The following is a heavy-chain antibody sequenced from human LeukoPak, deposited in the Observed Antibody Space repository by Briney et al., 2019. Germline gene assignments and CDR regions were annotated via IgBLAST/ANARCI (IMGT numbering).Heavy chain of an antibody. V-gene: IGHV1-18*01. D-gene: IGHD1-26*01. CDR3: ARDMGGGSYRQFDY. CDR1: GYTFTCYG. J-gene: IGHJ4*02. Sequence: ASVKVSCKASGYTFTCYGISWVRQAPGQGLEWIGWISAYNGNTNYAQKLQRRVTMTTDTSTSTASMELRSLRSDDTAVYYCARDMGGGSYRQFDYWGQGTLVTVSS. CDR2: ISAYNGNT.